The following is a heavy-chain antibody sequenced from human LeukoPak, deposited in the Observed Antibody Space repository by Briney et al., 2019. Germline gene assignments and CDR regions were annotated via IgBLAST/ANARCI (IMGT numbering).Heavy chain of an antibody. CDR2: INPNSGGT. J-gene: IGHJ5*02. Sequence: ASVKVSCKASGYTFTGYYMHWVRQAPGQGLEWMGWINPNSGGTNYAQKFQGWVTMTRDTSISTAYMELSRLRSDDTAVYYCARAYCSSTSCNENWFDPWGQGTLVTVSS. D-gene: IGHD2-2*01. CDR3: ARAYCSSTSCNENWFDP. CDR1: GYTFTGYY. V-gene: IGHV1-2*04.